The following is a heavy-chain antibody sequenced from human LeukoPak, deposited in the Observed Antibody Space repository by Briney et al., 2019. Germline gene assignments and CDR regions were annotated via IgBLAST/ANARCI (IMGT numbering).Heavy chain of an antibody. V-gene: IGHV3-73*01. D-gene: IGHD1-1*01. CDR1: GFTFSGSA. CDR2: IGNKVSNYAT. CDR3: AGNYNSWTGLNY. Sequence: GGSLRLSCAASGFTFSGSAMHWVRQASGKGLEWVGHIGNKVSNYATEYAPSLRGRFTISRDDSKDTAYLQVDSLKTEATAVYYCAGNYNSWTGLNYWSQATLVTVSS. J-gene: IGHJ4*02.